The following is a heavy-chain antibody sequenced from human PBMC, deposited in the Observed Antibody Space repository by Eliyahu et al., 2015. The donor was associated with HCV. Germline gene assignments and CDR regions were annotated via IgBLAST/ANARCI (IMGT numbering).Heavy chain of an antibody. J-gene: IGHJ6*02. Sequence: EEQLVESGGDLVQPGGSLRLSCVGSGFXVSSNYXTWVRQAPGTGLQWVSSIDESGTTNYADSVKDRFIVSSDKSKNTLYLQMNSLRAEDSAVYYCARERLFGETFLGLVTHGMDVWGQGTTVTVSS. CDR2: IDESGTT. V-gene: IGHV3-66*01. CDR1: GFXVSSNY. CDR3: ARERLFGETFLGLVTHGMDV. D-gene: IGHD3/OR15-3a*01.